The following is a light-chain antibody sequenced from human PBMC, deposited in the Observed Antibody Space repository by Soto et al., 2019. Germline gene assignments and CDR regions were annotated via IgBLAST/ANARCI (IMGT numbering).Light chain of an antibody. CDR1: SGHSSYA. CDR3: QTWDTGIRVV. CDR2: LNIDGSH. V-gene: IGLV4-69*01. Sequence: QSVLTQSPSASASLGASVKLTCTLSSGHSSYAIAWHQQQPEKGPRYLMKLNIDGSHSKGDGIPDRFSGSSSGAERCLTISSLQSEDEADYYCQTWDTGIRVVFGGGTKLTVL. J-gene: IGLJ2*01.